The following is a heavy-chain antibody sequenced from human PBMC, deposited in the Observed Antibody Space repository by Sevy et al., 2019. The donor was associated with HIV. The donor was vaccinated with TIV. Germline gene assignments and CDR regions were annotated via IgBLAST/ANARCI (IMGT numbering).Heavy chain of an antibody. CDR1: GDSVSSNSAA. D-gene: IGHD6-13*01. Sequence: KQSQTLSLTCAISGDSVSSNSAAWNWIRQSPSRGLEWLGRTYYRSKWYNDYAVSVKSRITINPDTSKNQFSLQLNSVTPEDTAVYYCARANGGSSWYRINWFDPWGQGTLVTVSS. J-gene: IGHJ5*02. CDR3: ARANGGSSWYRINWFDP. CDR2: TYYRSKWYN. V-gene: IGHV6-1*01.